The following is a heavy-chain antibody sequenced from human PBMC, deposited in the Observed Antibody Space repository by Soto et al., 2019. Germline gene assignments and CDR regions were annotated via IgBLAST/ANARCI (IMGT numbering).Heavy chain of an antibody. J-gene: IGHJ3*02. CDR3: AREPRYCRGGSCSITGDAYDI. CDR2: ISNRRAT. V-gene: IGHV3-66*01. CDR1: GFIVSDTY. Sequence: EVQLVESGGGLVQPGGSLRLSCTASGFIVSDTYVNWVRQAPGKGLEWVSVISNRRATHYADSVRGRFSLYRDISDNTLHLQMNNLRVADPAVYYCAREPRYCRGGSCSITGDAYDIWGQGAMVTVSS. D-gene: IGHD2-15*01.